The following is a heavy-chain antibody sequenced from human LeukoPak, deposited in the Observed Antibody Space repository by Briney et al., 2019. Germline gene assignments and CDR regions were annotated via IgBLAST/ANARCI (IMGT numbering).Heavy chain of an antibody. CDR1: AYTFNNYY. CDR2: INPNSGGT. J-gene: IGHJ4*02. V-gene: IGHV1-2*02. Sequence: ASVKVSCKASAYTFNNYYIHWVRQAPGQGLEWMGWINPNSGGTNYAQKFQGRVTMTRDTSISTAYMELSRLRSDDTAVYYCARDEDSSGYYYAFDDYWGQGTLVTVSS. D-gene: IGHD3-22*01. CDR3: ARDEDSSGYYYAFDDY.